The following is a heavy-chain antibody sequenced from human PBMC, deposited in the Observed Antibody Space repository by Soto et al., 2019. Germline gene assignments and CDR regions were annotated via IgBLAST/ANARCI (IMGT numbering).Heavy chain of an antibody. V-gene: IGHV6-1*01. D-gene: IGHD3-9*01. CDR2: TYYRSKWYN. CDR1: GDSVSSNSAA. Sequence: QTLSLTCAISGDSVSSNSAAWNWIRQSPSRGLEWLGRTYYRSKWYNDYAVSVKSRITINPDTSKNQFSLQLNSVTPEDTAVYYCARDPRVLRYFDWFPYGMDVWGQGTTVTVSS. CDR3: ARDPRVLRYFDWFPYGMDV. J-gene: IGHJ6*02.